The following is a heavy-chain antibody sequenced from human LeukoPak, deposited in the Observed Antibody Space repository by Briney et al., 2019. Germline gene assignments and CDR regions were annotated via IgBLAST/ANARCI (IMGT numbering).Heavy chain of an antibody. CDR1: GFIFSSYG. CDR2: LRSDGSHK. V-gene: IGHV3-30*02. Sequence: GGSLRLACAASGFIFSSYGMHWVRQAPGKGLEWVAFLRSDGSHKCYADSVKGRLTISRDNAKNSLYLQMNSLRAEDTAVYYCVGGDYWGQGTLVTVSS. J-gene: IGHJ4*02. CDR3: VGGDY.